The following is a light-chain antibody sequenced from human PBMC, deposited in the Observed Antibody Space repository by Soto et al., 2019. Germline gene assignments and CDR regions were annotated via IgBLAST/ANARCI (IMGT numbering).Light chain of an antibody. CDR3: QQSYSTLQT. J-gene: IGKJ4*01. Sequence: DIQMTQSPSSLSASVGDRVTITCRASQTITKYLNWYQQKPGKVPKLLIFAASSLQSVVPSRFSGSGSGTDFTLTISSLQPEDFATYYCQQSYSTLQTFGGGTKVEIK. V-gene: IGKV1-39*01. CDR1: QTITKY. CDR2: AAS.